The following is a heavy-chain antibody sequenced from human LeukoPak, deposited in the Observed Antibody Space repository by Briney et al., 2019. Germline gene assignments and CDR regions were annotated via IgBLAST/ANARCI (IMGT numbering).Heavy chain of an antibody. Sequence: TGGSLRLSCAASGFTVSSNYMSWVRQAPGKGLEWVSVIYSGGSTYYADSVKGRFTISRDNSKNTLYLQMNSLRAEDTAVYYCARDKSSWPPGYWGQGTLVTVSS. CDR1: GFTVSSNY. CDR3: ARDKSSWPPGY. D-gene: IGHD6-13*01. CDR2: IYSGGST. J-gene: IGHJ4*02. V-gene: IGHV3-66*01.